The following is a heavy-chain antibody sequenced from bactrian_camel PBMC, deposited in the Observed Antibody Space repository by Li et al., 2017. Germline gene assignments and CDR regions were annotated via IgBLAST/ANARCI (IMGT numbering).Heavy chain of an antibody. CDR3: GADKLLCLRGPTATAVVRFGY. Sequence: VQLVESGGGSVQAGGSLRLSCAASGYTYSSYCMGWFRQAPGKEREGVAVVDSDGRTDYLDSVKGRFTISRDNSKNTVDLEMKNLKVDDSARYYCGADKLLCLRGPTATAVVRFGYWGQGTQVTVS. V-gene: IGHV3S67*01. CDR2: VDSDGRT. CDR1: GYTYSSYC. D-gene: IGHD2*01. J-gene: IGHJ6*01.